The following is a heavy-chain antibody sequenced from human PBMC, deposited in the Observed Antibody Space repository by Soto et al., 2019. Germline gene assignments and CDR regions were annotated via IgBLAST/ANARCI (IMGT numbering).Heavy chain of an antibody. CDR2: IYSGGST. D-gene: IGHD2-15*01. Sequence: EVQLVETGGGLIQPGGSLRLSCAASGFTVSTNYMSWVRQAPGKGLEWLSVIYSGGSTFYADSVRGRFTISRDISNNPLYLQMNSLRAEDTAVYFCAREAYCSTGSCYEGAYYYYGMDVWGQGTTVTVSS. V-gene: IGHV3-53*02. J-gene: IGHJ6*02. CDR1: GFTVSTNY. CDR3: AREAYCSTGSCYEGAYYYYGMDV.